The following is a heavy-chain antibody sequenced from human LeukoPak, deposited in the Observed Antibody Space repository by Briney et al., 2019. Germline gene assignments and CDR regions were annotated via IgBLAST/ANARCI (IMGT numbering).Heavy chain of an antibody. J-gene: IGHJ5*02. V-gene: IGHV5-51*01. CDR2: IFPGDSAT. CDR1: GSHFSHIW. D-gene: IGHD3-3*01. CDR3: TRSSFWSGELDL. Sequence: GEPLSTSCQGSGSHFSHIWIGGAGQLPGKGFGWLGVIFPGDSATRNRPSFRGQVTFSAATSITPAYLEWSVLEASDAAIYFCTRSSFWSGELDLWGQGTLVTVS.